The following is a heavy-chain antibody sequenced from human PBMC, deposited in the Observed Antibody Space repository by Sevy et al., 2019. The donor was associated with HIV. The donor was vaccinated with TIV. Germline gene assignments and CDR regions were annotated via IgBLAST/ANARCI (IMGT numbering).Heavy chain of an antibody. D-gene: IGHD3-10*01. J-gene: IGHJ6*02. CDR2: IRQEGSEK. Sequence: GGSLRLSCAVSGFTFRNFWIIWVARPPGKGRSGLANIRQEGSEKYYVDSGRGRFTISRDNAKNALFLQLNSLRADDTAIYYCAKSYFGSGTSYGMDLWGRGTTVTVSS. CDR1: GFTFRNFW. V-gene: IGHV3-7*02. CDR3: AKSYFGSGTSYGMDL.